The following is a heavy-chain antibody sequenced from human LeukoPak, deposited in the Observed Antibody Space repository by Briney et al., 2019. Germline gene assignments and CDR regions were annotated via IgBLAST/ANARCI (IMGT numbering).Heavy chain of an antibody. D-gene: IGHD6-19*01. CDR2: IYSGGST. CDR3: AKKIIAVADYYSDY. J-gene: IGHJ4*02. V-gene: IGHV3-53*01. Sequence: GGSLRLSCAASGFTVSSNYMSWVRQAPGKGLEWVSVIYSGGSTYYADSVKGRFTISRDNSKNTLYLQMNSLRAEDTAVYYCAKKIIAVADYYSDYWGQGTLVTVSS. CDR1: GFTVSSNY.